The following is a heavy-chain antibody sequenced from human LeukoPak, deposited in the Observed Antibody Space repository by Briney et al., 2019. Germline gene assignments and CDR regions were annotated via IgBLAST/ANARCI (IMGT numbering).Heavy chain of an antibody. D-gene: IGHD2-2*01. Sequence: PSETLSLTCAVYGGSFSGYYWSWIRQPPGKGLEWIGEINHSGSTNYNPSLKSRVTISVDTSKNQFSLKLSSVTAADTAVYYCAREGPVPAAMVVYYYYGMDVWGQGTTVTVSS. CDR3: AREGPVPAAMVVYYYYGMDV. CDR2: INHSGST. V-gene: IGHV4-34*01. CDR1: GGSFSGYY. J-gene: IGHJ6*02.